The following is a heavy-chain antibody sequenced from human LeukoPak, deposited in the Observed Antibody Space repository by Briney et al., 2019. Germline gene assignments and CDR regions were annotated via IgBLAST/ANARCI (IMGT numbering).Heavy chain of an antibody. CDR3: AKGDTAMVYYFDY. J-gene: IGHJ4*02. Sequence: GGSLRLSCTASGFTFSSYAMSWVRQAPGKGLEWVSAISGSGGSTYYADSVKGRFTISRDNSKNTLYLQMNSLRAGDTAVYYCAKGDTAMVYYFDYWGQGTLVTVSS. CDR2: ISGSGGST. CDR1: GFTFSSYA. D-gene: IGHD5-18*01. V-gene: IGHV3-23*01.